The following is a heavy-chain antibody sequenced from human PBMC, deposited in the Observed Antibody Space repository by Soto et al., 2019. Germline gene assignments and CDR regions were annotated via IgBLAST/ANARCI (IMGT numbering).Heavy chain of an antibody. CDR3: AKDPRYSSSWYPDY. Sequence: PGGSLRLSCAASGFTFSSYAMSWVRQAPGKGLEWVSAISGSGGSTYYADSVKGRFTISRDNSKNTLYLQMNSLRAEDTAVYYWAKDPRYSSSWYPDYWGQGTLVTVSS. CDR1: GFTFSSYA. V-gene: IGHV3-23*01. J-gene: IGHJ4*02. D-gene: IGHD6-13*01. CDR2: ISGSGGST.